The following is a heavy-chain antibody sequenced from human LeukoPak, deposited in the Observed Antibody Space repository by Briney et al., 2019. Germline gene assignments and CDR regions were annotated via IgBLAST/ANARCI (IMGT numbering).Heavy chain of an antibody. CDR3: ARGAPDY. J-gene: IGHJ4*02. V-gene: IGHV3-7*01. CDR2: IKQDGSEK. Sequence: GGSLTLSCAASGFTLSSYWMSWVRQAPGKGLEWVANIKQDGSEKYYVDSVKGRFTISRDNAKNSLYLQMNSLRAEDTAVYYCARGAPDYWGQGTLVTVSS. CDR1: GFTLSSYW.